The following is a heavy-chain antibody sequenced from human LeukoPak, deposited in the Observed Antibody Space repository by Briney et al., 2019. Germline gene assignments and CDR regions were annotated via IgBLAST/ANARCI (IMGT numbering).Heavy chain of an antibody. J-gene: IGHJ4*02. CDR1: GFTFSRSW. CDR3: AIDSGYGDY. CDR2: IKEDGRKI. D-gene: IGHD3-9*01. Sequence: GGSLRLSCVGSGFTFSRSWMTWVRQAPGKGLEWVANIKEDGRKIYYADYVKGRFTISRDNAKNSVYLQMNSLRAEDTAVYYCAIDSGYGDYWGQGTLVTVSS. V-gene: IGHV3-7*01.